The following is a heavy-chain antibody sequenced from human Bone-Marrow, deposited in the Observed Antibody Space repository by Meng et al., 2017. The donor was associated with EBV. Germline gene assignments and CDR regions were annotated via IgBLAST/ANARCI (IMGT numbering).Heavy chain of an antibody. Sequence: QVMLVQSEAEVKKPGASVKVSCKAPGYTFTSYDINWGRQATGQGLEWMGWMNPNSGNTGYAQKFQGRVTMTRNTSISTAYMELSSLRSEDTAVYYCARPGSSWYPYWYFDLWGRGTLVTVSS. D-gene: IGHD6-13*01. CDR1: GYTFTSYD. CDR3: ARPGSSWYPYWYFDL. CDR2: MNPNSGNT. V-gene: IGHV1-8*01. J-gene: IGHJ2*01.